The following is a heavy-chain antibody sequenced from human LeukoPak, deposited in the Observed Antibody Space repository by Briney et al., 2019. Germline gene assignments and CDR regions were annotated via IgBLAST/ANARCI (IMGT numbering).Heavy chain of an antibody. V-gene: IGHV4-34*01. CDR2: INHSGST. CDR3: ARARRVYGRSFDY. D-gene: IGHD5/OR15-5a*01. CDR1: GGSFSGYY. J-gene: IGHJ4*02. Sequence: SETLSLTCAVSGGSFSGYYWTWIRQPPGKGLEWIGEINHSGSTNYNPSLKSRVTISVDTSRKQFFLRLSSVTAADTAMYYCARARRVYGRSFDYWGQGTLVTVSS.